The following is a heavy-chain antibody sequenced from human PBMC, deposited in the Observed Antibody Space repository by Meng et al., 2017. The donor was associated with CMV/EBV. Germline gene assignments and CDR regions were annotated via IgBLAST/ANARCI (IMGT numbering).Heavy chain of an antibody. CDR3: AKDVGGERWIAVAGTFGY. CDR1: GFTFSSYA. Sequence: GGSLRLSCAASGFTFSSYAMSWVRQAPGKGLEWVSAISGSGGSTYYADSVKGRFTISRDNSKSTLYLQMNSLRAEDTAVYYCAKDVGGERWIAVAGTFGYWGQGTLVTVSS. J-gene: IGHJ4*02. V-gene: IGHV3-23*01. D-gene: IGHD6-19*01. CDR2: ISGSGGST.